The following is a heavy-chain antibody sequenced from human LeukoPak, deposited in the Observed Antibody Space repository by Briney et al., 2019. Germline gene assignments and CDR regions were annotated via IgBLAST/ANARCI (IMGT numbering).Heavy chain of an antibody. CDR2: IYYSEST. V-gene: IGHV4-59*12. CDR3: AREIVLMVYARTFDI. CDR1: GGSISSYY. D-gene: IGHD2-8*01. Sequence: SETLSLTCTVSGGSISSYYWSWIRQPPGKGLEWIGYIYYSESTNYNPSLKSRVTMSVDTSKNQFSLKLSSVTAADTAVYYCAREIVLMVYARTFDIWGQGTMVTVSS. J-gene: IGHJ3*02.